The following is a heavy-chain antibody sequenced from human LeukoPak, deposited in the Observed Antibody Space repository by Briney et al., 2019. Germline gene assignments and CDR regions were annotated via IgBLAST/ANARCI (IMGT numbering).Heavy chain of an antibody. CDR3: AMEKGPYNWNGVDY. Sequence: GTSLRLSCAASGFTFSSYGMHWVRQAPGKGLEWVAVIWYDGSNKYYADSVKGRFTISRDNSKNTLYLQMNSLRAEDTAVYYWAMEKGPYNWNGVDYWGQGTLVTVSS. CDR1: GFTFSSYG. D-gene: IGHD1-20*01. CDR2: IWYDGSNK. V-gene: IGHV3-33*01. J-gene: IGHJ4*02.